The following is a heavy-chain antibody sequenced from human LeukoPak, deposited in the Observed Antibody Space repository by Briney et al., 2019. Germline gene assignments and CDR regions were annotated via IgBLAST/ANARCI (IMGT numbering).Heavy chain of an antibody. J-gene: IGHJ4*02. V-gene: IGHV4-59*01. D-gene: IGHD3-22*01. CDR1: GRSISSYY. Sequence: SETLSLTRTVSGRSISSYYWSWIRQPPGKGLEWIGYIYYSGSTNYNPSLKSRVTISVDTSKNQFSLKLSSVTAADTAVYYCARDASYYYDSSGFAFDYWGQGTLVTVSS. CDR2: IYYSGST. CDR3: ARDASYYYDSSGFAFDY.